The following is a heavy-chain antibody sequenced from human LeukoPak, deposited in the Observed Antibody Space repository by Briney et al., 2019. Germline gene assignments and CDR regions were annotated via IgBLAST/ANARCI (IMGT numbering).Heavy chain of an antibody. CDR3: ARDRSYAVNQGGWLDP. Sequence: GGSLRLSCVASGFTFSNFAIHWVRQVPGKGLEWVAVTSDDGRKKYYADSVKGRFTISRDNSKNTLYLQMNSLRTDDTAIYYCARDRSYAVNQGGWLDPWGQGTLVSVSP. V-gene: IGHV3-30*01. CDR2: TSDDGRKK. CDR1: GFTFSNFA. D-gene: IGHD2-2*01. J-gene: IGHJ5*02.